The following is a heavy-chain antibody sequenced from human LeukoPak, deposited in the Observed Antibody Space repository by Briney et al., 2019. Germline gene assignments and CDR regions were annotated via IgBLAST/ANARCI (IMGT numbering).Heavy chain of an antibody. V-gene: IGHV3-23*01. CDR2: ISGSGGST. CDR1: GFTFSSYW. Sequence: PGGSLRLSCAASGFTFSSYWMSWVRQAPGKGLEWVSIISGSGGSTYDADSVKGRFTISRDNSQNTLYLQMNSLRAEDTAVYYCARKKIGDYCFDYWGQGTLVTVSS. J-gene: IGHJ4*02. CDR3: ARKKIGDYCFDY. D-gene: IGHD4-17*01.